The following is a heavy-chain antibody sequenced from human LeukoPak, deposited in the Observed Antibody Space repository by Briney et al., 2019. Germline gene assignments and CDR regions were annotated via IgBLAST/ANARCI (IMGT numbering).Heavy chain of an antibody. CDR3: ARDVWGASYSMLDY. CDR2: IWYDGSNK. J-gene: IGHJ4*02. V-gene: IGHV3-33*08. CDR1: GFSFSDHG. D-gene: IGHD3-16*01. Sequence: PGGSLRLSCAASGFSFSDHGMHWVRQAPGKGLEWVAVIWYDGSNKYYADSVKGRFTISRDNSKNTLYLQMNSLRAEDTAVYYCARDVWGASYSMLDYWGQGTLVTVSS.